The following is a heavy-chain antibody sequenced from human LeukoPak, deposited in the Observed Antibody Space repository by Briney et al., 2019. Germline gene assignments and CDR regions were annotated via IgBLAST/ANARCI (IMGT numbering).Heavy chain of an antibody. V-gene: IGHV3-74*01. CDR2: ISGDGSTT. J-gene: IGHJ4*02. CDR1: GFTFSRYW. Sequence: PGGSLRHSCTASGFTFSRYWMHWVRQAPGKGLVWVSRISGDGSTTNYAESVKGRFTISRDNAKNTLYLQMNSLRAEDTAVYYCAREVPFDYWGQGTLVTVSS. CDR3: AREVPFDY. D-gene: IGHD3-10*01.